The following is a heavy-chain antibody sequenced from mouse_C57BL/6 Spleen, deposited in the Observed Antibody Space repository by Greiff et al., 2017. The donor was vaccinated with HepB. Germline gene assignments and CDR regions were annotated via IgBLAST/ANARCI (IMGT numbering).Heavy chain of an antibody. CDR3: ARSPITTVVGYFDY. D-gene: IGHD1-1*01. Sequence: QVQLKESGAELVKPGASVKISCKASGYAFSSYWMNWVKQRPGKGLEWIGQIYPGDGDTNYNGKFKGKATLTADKSSSTAYMQLSSLTSEDSAVYFCARSPITTVVGYFDYWGQGTTLTVSS. V-gene: IGHV1-80*01. CDR1: GYAFSSYW. CDR2: IYPGDGDT. J-gene: IGHJ2*01.